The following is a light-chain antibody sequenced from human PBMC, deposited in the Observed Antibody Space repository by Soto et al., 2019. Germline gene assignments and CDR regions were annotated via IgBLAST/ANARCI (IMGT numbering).Light chain of an antibody. Sequence: DIQMTQSPSTLSASVGDRVTITCRANQSISSWLAWYQQKPGKAPKLLIYDASSLESGVPSRFSGSGSGTEFTLTISSLQPDDFATYYCQQYNSYSSWTFGQGTKVDI. CDR1: QSISSW. CDR3: QQYNSYSSWT. V-gene: IGKV1-5*01. J-gene: IGKJ1*01. CDR2: DAS.